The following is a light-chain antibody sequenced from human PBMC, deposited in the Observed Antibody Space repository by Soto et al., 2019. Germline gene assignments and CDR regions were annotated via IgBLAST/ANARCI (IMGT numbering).Light chain of an antibody. V-gene: IGLV2-14*01. CDR1: SSDVGGYNY. CDR3: SSYTSSSTYV. CDR2: EVS. J-gene: IGLJ1*01. Sequence: QSALTQPASVSGSPGQLITISRTGTSSDVGGYNYVSWYQQHPGKAPKLMIYEVSNRPSGVSNRFSGSKSGNTASLTISGLQAEDEADYYCSSYTSSSTYVFGTGTKVTVL.